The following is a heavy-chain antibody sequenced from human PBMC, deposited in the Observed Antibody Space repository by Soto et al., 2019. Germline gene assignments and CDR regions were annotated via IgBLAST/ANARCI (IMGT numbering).Heavy chain of an antibody. CDR1: GGSFSGYY. V-gene: IGHV4-34*01. CDR3: ARGSPLHRLLSRTLGSLRWFEP. J-gene: IGHJ5*02. CDR2: INHSGST. Sequence: SETLSLTCAVYGGSFSGYYWSWILQPPGKGLEWIGEINHSGSTNYNPSLKSRVTISVDTSKNQFSLKLSSVTAADTAVYYCARGSPLHRLLSRTLGSLRWFEPWGQGTLVTVSS. D-gene: IGHD2-2*01.